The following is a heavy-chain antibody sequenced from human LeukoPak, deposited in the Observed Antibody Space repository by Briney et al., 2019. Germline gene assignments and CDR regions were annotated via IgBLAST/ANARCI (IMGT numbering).Heavy chain of an antibody. J-gene: IGHJ4*02. CDR3: AREGYSYGYETLNYFDY. Sequence: PGRSLRLSCAASGFTFSSYAMHWVRQAPGKGLEWVAVISYDGSNKYYADSVKGRFTISRDNFKNTLYLQMNSLRAEDTAVYYCAREGYSYGYETLNYFDYWGQGTLVTVSS. CDR2: ISYDGSNK. CDR1: GFTFSSYA. D-gene: IGHD5-18*01. V-gene: IGHV3-30-3*01.